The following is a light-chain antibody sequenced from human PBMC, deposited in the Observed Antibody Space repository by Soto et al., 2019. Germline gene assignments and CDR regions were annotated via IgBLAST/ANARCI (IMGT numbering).Light chain of an antibody. CDR2: EVN. CDR3: CSYGGRGILL. CDR1: SSDVGTYDL. Sequence: QSALTQPASVSGSPGQSITISCTGTSSDVGTYDLVSWYQQHPGKAPKLMIFEVNKRPPGVSNRLSGSKSGNTASLTVSGLQAEDEADYYCCSYGGRGILLCGGGTKLTVL. J-gene: IGLJ3*02. V-gene: IGLV2-23*02.